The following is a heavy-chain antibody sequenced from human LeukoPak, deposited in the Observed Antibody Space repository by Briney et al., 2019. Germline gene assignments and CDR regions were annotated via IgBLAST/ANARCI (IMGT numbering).Heavy chain of an antibody. D-gene: IGHD3-22*01. V-gene: IGHV4-61*02. CDR2: IYTSGST. J-gene: IGHJ3*02. CDR1: GGSISSGSYY. Sequence: SETLSLTCTVSGGSISSGSYYWSWIRQPAGKGLEWIGRIYTSGSTNYNPSLKSRVTISVDTSKNQFSLKLSSVTAADTAVYYCARGYYYDSSGTLRAFDIWGQGTMVTVSS. CDR3: ARGYYYDSSGTLRAFDI.